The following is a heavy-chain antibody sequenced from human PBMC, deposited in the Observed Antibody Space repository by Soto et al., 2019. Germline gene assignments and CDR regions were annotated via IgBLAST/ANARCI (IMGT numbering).Heavy chain of an antibody. V-gene: IGHV4-59*01. J-gene: IGHJ4*02. Sequence: SETLSLTCSVSGGSIRGSYCSWIRQPPEKGLEWIASISYTGSATHNPSLKSRVSVSVDTAENQCPLKLTSVTAADTATYYCATGGGWLQNSNLRGLYFDYWGQGALVTV. CDR3: ATGGGWLQNSNLRGLYFDY. D-gene: IGHD6-19*01. CDR1: GGSIRGSY. CDR2: ISYTGSA.